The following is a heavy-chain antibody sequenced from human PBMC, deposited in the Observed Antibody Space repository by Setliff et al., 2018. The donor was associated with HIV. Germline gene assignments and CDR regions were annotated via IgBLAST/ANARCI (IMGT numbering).Heavy chain of an antibody. D-gene: IGHD1-26*01. CDR2: INHSGST. CDR3: ARGRRNEWELLLLAFDM. J-gene: IGHJ3*02. Sequence: NPSETLSLTCAVYAGSFSGYYWSWIRQPSGKGLEWIGEINHSGSTNYNPSLKSRVTISVDTSKNQFSLKLSSVTAADTAVYYCARGRRNEWELLLLAFDMWGQGTMVTVSS. V-gene: IGHV4-34*01. CDR1: AGSFSGYY.